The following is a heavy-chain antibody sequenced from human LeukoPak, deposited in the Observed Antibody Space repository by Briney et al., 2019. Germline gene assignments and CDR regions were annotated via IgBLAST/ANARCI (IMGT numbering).Heavy chain of an antibody. CDR3: ARDLALGDGSSDY. CDR1: GFTFSSYG. J-gene: IGHJ4*02. V-gene: IGHV3-21*01. D-gene: IGHD5-24*01. CDR2: ITDTSSHI. Sequence: KPGGSLRLSCAASGFTFSSYGMHWVRQAPGKGLEWVSSITDTSSHINYADSVKGRFTISRDNAENSLYLQTKSLRAEDTAVYYCARDLALGDGSSDYWGQGTLVTVSS.